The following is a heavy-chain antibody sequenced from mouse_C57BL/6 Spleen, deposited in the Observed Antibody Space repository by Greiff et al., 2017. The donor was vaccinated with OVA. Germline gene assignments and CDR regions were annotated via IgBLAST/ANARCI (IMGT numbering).Heavy chain of an antibody. V-gene: IGHV1-15*01. D-gene: IGHD2-12*01. CDR1: GYTFTDYE. CDR2: IDPETGGT. CDR3: TRRELYSFSFAD. J-gene: IGHJ3*01. Sequence: QVQLKQSGAELVRPGASVTLSCKASGYTFTDYEMHWVKQTPVHGLEWIGAIDPETGGTAYNQKFKGKAILTADKSSSTAYMELRSLTSEDSAVYYCTRRELYSFSFADWGQGTLVTVSA.